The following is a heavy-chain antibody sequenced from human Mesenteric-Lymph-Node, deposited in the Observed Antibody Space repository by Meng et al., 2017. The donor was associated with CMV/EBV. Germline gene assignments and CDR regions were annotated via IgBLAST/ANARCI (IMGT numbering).Heavy chain of an antibody. D-gene: IGHD1-14*01. J-gene: IGHJ5*02. CDR1: GFAFGAYW. CDR3: VRENGPDASRGNRFDP. CDR2: INHDGSYI. V-gene: IGHV3-74*01. Sequence: GGSLRLSCAASGFAFGAYWMHWARQAPGKGLVWVSRINHDGSYIIYADSVKGRFTISRDNAKNTLYLQMNTLSAEDTAVYYCVRENGPDASRGNRFDPWGQGTLVTVSS.